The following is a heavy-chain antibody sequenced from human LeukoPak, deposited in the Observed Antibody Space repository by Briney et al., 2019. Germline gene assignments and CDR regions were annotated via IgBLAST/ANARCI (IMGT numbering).Heavy chain of an antibody. CDR1: GFSLSTPTMG. Sequence: SGPTLVNPTQTLTLTCTVSGFSLSTPTMGVGWVRQPPGKALEYLALVYWDEETRYTPSLRSRLTITKDTSKNEVVLTVTNMDPVDTATYYCAHRQLQGVIVEPFDNWGQGILVTVSS. CDR3: AHRQLQGVIVEPFDN. V-gene: IGHV2-5*02. J-gene: IGHJ4*02. D-gene: IGHD3-10*01. CDR2: VYWDEET.